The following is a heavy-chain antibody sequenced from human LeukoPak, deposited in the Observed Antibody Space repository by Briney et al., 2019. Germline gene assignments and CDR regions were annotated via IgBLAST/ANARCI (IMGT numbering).Heavy chain of an antibody. J-gene: IGHJ4*02. CDR3: AGAGGWKYYFDY. V-gene: IGHV4-59*01. CDR2: IYYSGNT. CDR1: GGSISSYY. Sequence: SETLSLTCTVSGGSISSYYWSWIRQPPGKGLEWTGYIYYSGNTNYNPSLKGRITISLDTSRNQFSLKLSSVTAADTAVYYCAGAGGWKYYFDYWGQGTLVTVSS. D-gene: IGHD6-19*01.